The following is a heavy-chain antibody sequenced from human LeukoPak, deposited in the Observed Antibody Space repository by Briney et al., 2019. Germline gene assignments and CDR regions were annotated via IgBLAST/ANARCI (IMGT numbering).Heavy chain of an antibody. CDR2: IYPGDSDT. Sequence: GESLKISCKGSGYSFTNYWIDWVRQMPGKGLEWMGMIYPGDSDTRYSPSFQGQVTISADKSISTAYLQWSSLKASDTAMYYCARLASNWFDPWGQGTLVTVSS. V-gene: IGHV5-51*01. J-gene: IGHJ5*02. CDR1: GYSFTNYW. CDR3: ARLASNWFDP.